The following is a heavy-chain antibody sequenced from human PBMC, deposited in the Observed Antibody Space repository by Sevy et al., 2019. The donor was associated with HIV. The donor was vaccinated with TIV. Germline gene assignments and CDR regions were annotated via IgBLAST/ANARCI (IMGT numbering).Heavy chain of an antibody. V-gene: IGHV3-30-3*01. CDR3: ARYRPTMVRVVSNWFDP. CDR2: ISYDGSNK. D-gene: IGHD3-10*01. J-gene: IGHJ5*02. Sequence: GGSLRLSCAASGFTFSSYAMHWVRQAPGKGLEWVAVISYDGSNKYYADSVKGRFTSSRDNSKNTLYLQMNSLRAEDTAVYYCARYRPTMVRVVSNWFDPWGQGTLVTVSS. CDR1: GFTFSSYA.